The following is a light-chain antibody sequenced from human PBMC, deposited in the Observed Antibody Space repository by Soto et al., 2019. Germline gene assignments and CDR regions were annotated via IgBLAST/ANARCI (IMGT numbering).Light chain of an antibody. V-gene: IGLV2-14*01. Sequence: QSVLTQPASVSGSPGQSIAISCTGTSSDVGGYNYVSWYQQHPGKAPKLVIYDVDNRPSGVSDRFSGSKSGNTASLTISGLQAEDEADYYCSSYTSSSTEVFGGGTKPPS. CDR1: SSDVGGYNY. CDR2: DVD. J-gene: IGLJ2*01. CDR3: SSYTSSSTEV.